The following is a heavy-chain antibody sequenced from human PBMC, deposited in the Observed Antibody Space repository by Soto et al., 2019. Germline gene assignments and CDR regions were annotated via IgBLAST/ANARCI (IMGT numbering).Heavy chain of an antibody. V-gene: IGHV4-39*01. CDR3: AVVDSTGNWFDP. CDR1: GGSISSSDFY. J-gene: IGHJ5*02. Sequence: SETLSLTCTVSGGSISSSDFYWGWLRQTPGKGLEFIGSMYYSGTTYYNPSLKSRVTISVDTSKNQFTLKLISATAADTALYYCAVVDSTGNWFDPWGEGALDTVSS. D-gene: IGHD6-25*01. CDR2: MYYSGTT.